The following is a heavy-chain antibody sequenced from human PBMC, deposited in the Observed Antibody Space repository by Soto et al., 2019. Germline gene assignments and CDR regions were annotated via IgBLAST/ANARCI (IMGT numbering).Heavy chain of an antibody. CDR2: IYPDDSDT. CDR1: GYRFANYW. D-gene: IGHD1-26*01. V-gene: IGHV5-51*01. CDR3: ARFPSGRDPNWFDT. J-gene: IGHJ5*02. Sequence: GESLKISCKASGYRFANYWIGCVRQMPGKGLELMGIIYPDDSDTRYGPSFQGQVTISADKSITTAYLQWSSLKASDTAMYDCARFPSGRDPNWFDTWGQGTLVTVSS.